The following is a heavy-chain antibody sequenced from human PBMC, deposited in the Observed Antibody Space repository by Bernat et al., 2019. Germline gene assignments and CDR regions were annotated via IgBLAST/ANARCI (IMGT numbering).Heavy chain of an antibody. Sequence: QVQLVESGGGVVQPGRSLRLSCAASGFTFSNYGMHWVRQAPGKGLEWVAVISHDETYKYYADSVKGRFTISRDNSKNTLSLQMNSLRVEDTAVNYCAGDTNMVLSPWGQGTLVTVSS. CDR2: ISHDETYK. J-gene: IGHJ5*02. CDR3: AGDTNMVLSP. CDR1: GFTFSNYG. D-gene: IGHD3-10*01. V-gene: IGHV3-30-3*01.